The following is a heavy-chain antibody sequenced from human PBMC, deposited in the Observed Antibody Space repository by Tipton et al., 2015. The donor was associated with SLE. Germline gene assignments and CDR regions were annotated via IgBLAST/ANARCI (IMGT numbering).Heavy chain of an antibody. Sequence: SLRLSCAASGFTFSSYAMSWVRQAPGKGLVWVSRINSDGSTTSYADSVKGRFTISRDNAKNTLFLQMNSLRAEDTAVYYCARGRREIKGITIFGVVHPDAFDIWGQGTMVTVSS. CDR3: ARGRREIKGITIFGVVHPDAFDI. CDR1: GFTFSSYA. V-gene: IGHV3-74*01. D-gene: IGHD3-3*01. J-gene: IGHJ3*02. CDR2: INSDGSTT.